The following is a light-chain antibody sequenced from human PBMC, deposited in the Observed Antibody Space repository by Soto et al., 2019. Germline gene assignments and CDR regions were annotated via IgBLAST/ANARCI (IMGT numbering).Light chain of an antibody. CDR3: AAWDEGLNSWV. V-gene: IGLV1-44*01. CDR2: DNN. CDR1: NSNIGTNT. Sequence: QSVLTQPPSASGTPGQRVTISCSGSNSNIGTNTVNWYQHLPGTAPKLLHYDNNQRPSGVPDRFSGSKFATSASLAISGLQSDDEADYYCAAWDEGLNSWVFGGGTKLTVL. J-gene: IGLJ3*02.